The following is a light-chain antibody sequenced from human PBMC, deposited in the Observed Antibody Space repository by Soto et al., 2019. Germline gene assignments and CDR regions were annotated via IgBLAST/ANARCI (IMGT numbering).Light chain of an antibody. CDR1: SSDVGGYNY. J-gene: IGLJ2*01. CDR3: SSYTSSSIVV. V-gene: IGLV2-14*01. CDR2: EVS. Sequence: QSALTQPASVSGSPGQSITISCTGTSSDVGGYNYVSWYQQHPGKAPKLMIYEVSNRPSGVSNRFSGSKSGNTASLTISGLQAEDEADYYFSSYTSSSIVVFGGGTTLTVL.